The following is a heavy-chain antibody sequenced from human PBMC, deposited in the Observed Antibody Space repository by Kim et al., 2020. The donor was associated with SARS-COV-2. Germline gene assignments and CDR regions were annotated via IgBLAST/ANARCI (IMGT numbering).Heavy chain of an antibody. CDR3: ARVGSTVAAGTIDY. CDR2: ISNSGFTT. J-gene: IGHJ4*02. D-gene: IGHD6-13*01. Sequence: GGSLRLSCAASGFTFSDYYMSWIRQAPGTGLEWVSHISNSGFTTHYADSVKGRFTISRDNAKNSLYLQMNSLRAEDTAVYYCARVGSTVAAGTIDYWGQGTLVTVSS. CDR1: GFTFSDYY. V-gene: IGHV3-11*01.